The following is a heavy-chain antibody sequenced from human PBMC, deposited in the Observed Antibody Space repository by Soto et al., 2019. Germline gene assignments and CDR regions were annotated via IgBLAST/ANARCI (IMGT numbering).Heavy chain of an antibody. CDR3: ARSEYSSSSYFMGV. Sequence: EVQLVESGGGLVQPGGSLRLSCAASGFTFSSYSMNWVRQAPGKGLEWVSYISSSSSTIYYADSVKGRFTISRDNAENSLYLRMNSLRDADTAVYYCARSEYSSSSYFMGVCGQGTTVTVS. D-gene: IGHD6-6*01. J-gene: IGHJ6*02. CDR2: ISSSSSTI. V-gene: IGHV3-48*02. CDR1: GFTFSSYS.